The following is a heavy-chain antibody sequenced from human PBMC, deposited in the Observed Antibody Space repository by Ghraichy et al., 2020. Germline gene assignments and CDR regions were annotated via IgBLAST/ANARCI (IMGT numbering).Heavy chain of an antibody. CDR3: ATRLRYFDWLLFDY. D-gene: IGHD3-9*01. J-gene: IGHJ4*02. Sequence: ASVKVSCKVSGYTLTELSMRWVRQAPGKGLEWMGGFDPEDGETIYAQKFQGRVTMTEDTSTDTAYMELSSLRSEDTAVYYCATRLRYFDWLLFDYWGQGTLLTVSS. V-gene: IGHV1-24*01. CDR2: FDPEDGET. CDR1: GYTLTELS.